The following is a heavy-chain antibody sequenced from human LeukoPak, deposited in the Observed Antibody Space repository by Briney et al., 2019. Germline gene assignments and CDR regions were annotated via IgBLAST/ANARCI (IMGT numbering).Heavy chain of an antibody. CDR3: AREYSSSSGRAFDI. V-gene: IGHV3-48*01. CDR2: ITSSSSAI. Sequence: GGSLRLSCAASGFTSSNYSMNWVRQAPGKGLEWVSYITSSSSAIYYADSVKGRFTISRDNAKNSLFLQMNSLRADDTAVYYCAREYSSSSGRAFDIWGQGTMVTVSS. J-gene: IGHJ3*02. D-gene: IGHD6-6*01. CDR1: GFTSSNYS.